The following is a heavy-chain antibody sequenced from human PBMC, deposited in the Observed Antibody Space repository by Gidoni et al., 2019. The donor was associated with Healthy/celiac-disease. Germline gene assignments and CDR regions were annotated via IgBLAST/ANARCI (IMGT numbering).Heavy chain of an antibody. CDR2: IWYDGSNK. J-gene: IGHJ4*02. CDR3: ARGQDIVVVPAATIDY. Sequence: QVQLVESGGGVVQPGRSLRLSCAASGFTLRSYGMHWVRQAPGKGLEWVAVIWYDGSNKYYADSVNGRFTISRDNSKNTLYLQMNSLRAEDTAVYYCARGQDIVVVPAATIDYWGQGTLVTVSS. V-gene: IGHV3-33*01. CDR1: GFTLRSYG. D-gene: IGHD2-2*01.